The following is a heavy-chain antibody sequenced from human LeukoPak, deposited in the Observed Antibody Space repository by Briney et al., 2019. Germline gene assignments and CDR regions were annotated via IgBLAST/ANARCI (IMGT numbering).Heavy chain of an antibody. D-gene: IGHD3-16*02. J-gene: IGHJ4*02. Sequence: ASVKVSCKASGYTFTGYYMHWVRQAPGQGLEWMGWINPNSGGTNYAQKFQGRVTMTRDTSISTAYMELSRLRSEDTAVYFCAIEWGGSYRPFDYWGQGTLVTVSS. CDR1: GYTFTGYY. CDR2: INPNSGGT. V-gene: IGHV1-2*02. CDR3: AIEWGGSYRPFDY.